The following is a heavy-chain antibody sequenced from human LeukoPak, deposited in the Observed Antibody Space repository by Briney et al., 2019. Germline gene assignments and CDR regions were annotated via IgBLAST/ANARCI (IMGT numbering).Heavy chain of an antibody. CDR1: GFTFSSYA. D-gene: IGHD3-22*01. J-gene: IGHJ4*02. CDR3: ARALHDSSGYYFDY. V-gene: IGHV3-21*01. CDR2: ISNSSPNI. Sequence: GGSLRLSCEASGFTFSSYAMSWVRQAPGKGLEWVSSISNSSPNIYYADSVKGRFTISRDSAKDSLFLRMNSLRAEDTAVYYCARALHDSSGYYFDYWGQGTLVTVSS.